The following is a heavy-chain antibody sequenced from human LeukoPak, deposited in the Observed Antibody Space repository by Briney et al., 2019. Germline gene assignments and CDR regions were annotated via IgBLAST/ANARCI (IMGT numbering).Heavy chain of an antibody. CDR1: GFTFSSYG. D-gene: IGHD6-19*01. CDR3: AKDHRDSSGWFYSY. CDR2: IWYDGSNK. Sequence: GGSLRLSCAASGFTFSSYGMHWVRQAPGKGLEWVAVIWYDGSNKYYADSVKGRFTISRDNSKNTLYLQISSLRAEDTAVYTCAKDHRDSSGWFYSYWGQGTLVTVSS. J-gene: IGHJ4*02. V-gene: IGHV3-33*06.